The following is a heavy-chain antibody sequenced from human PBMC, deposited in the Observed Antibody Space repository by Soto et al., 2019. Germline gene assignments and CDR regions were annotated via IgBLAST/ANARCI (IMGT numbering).Heavy chain of an antibody. CDR1: GGSISSYY. CDR3: ARWSTYYYDGSGDSFDY. J-gene: IGHJ4*02. D-gene: IGHD3-22*01. Sequence: NPSETLSLTCTVSGGSISSYYWSWIRQPPGKGLEWIGYIYYSGSTNYNPSLKSRVTISVDTSKNQFSLKLSSVTAADTAVYYCARWSTYYYDGSGDSFDYWGQGSVVIGSS. V-gene: IGHV4-59*08. CDR2: IYYSGST.